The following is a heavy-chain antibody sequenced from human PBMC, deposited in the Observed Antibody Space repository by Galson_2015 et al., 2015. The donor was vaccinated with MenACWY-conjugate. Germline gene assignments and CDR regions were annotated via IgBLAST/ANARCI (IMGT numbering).Heavy chain of an antibody. CDR3: ARMHGGYVDY. Sequence: CAISGDSVSSNSAAWNWFRQSPSRGLEWLGRTYYRSKWNYNYALSVKSRIIINPDTSKNQFSLQLNSVTPEDTAVYFCARMHGGYVDYWGQGALVTVSS. J-gene: IGHJ4*02. CDR2: TYYRSKWNY. CDR1: GDSVSSNSAA. V-gene: IGHV6-1*01. D-gene: IGHD2-15*01.